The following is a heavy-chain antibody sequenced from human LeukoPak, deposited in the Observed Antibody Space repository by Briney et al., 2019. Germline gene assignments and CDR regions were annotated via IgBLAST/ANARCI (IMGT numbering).Heavy chain of an antibody. CDR1: SGSISSYY. D-gene: IGHD6-19*01. V-gene: IGHV4-59*01. Sequence: SETLSLTCTVSSGSISSYYWSWIRQSPGKGLEWIGYIYYSGSTNYNPSLKSRVTISLDTSKNQFSLKLSSVTAADTAEYYCAREDGSGWYRYWGQGTLVTVSS. CDR3: AREDGSGWYRY. J-gene: IGHJ4*02. CDR2: IYYSGST.